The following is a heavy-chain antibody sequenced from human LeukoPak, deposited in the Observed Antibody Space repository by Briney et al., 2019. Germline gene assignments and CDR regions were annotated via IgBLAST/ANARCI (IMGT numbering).Heavy chain of an antibody. D-gene: IGHD4-17*01. V-gene: IGHV4-59*12. CDR2: IYYTGST. CDR1: GGSISNYY. Sequence: TSSETLSLTCTVSGGSISNYYWNWLRQPPGKGLEWIGYIYYTGSTNYNPSLRSRVTISVDTSKNQFSLKLSSVTAADTAVYYCARVYGDYGRCVDYWGQGTLVTVSS. CDR3: ARVYGDYGRCVDY. J-gene: IGHJ4*02.